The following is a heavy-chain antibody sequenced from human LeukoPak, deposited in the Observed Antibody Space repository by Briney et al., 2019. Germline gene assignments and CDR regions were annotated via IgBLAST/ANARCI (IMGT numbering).Heavy chain of an antibody. D-gene: IGHD3-10*01. J-gene: IGHJ6*03. Sequence: SDTLSLICTLSGGSISISSYYWGWIRQPPGKGLEWIGSIYYSGSTYYNPSLKSRVIISVDTSKNQFSLKLSSVTAADTAVYYCARRGGSGSKPYYYYYMDVWGKGTTVTISS. CDR2: IYYSGST. CDR1: GGSISISSYY. CDR3: ARRGGSGSKPYYYYYMDV. V-gene: IGHV4-39*07.